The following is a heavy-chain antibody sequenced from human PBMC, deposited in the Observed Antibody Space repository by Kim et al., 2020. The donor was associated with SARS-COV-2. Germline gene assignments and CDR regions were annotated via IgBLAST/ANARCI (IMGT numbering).Heavy chain of an antibody. J-gene: IGHJ4*02. D-gene: IGHD2-15*01. V-gene: IGHV3-21*01. CDR2: ISSSSSYI. CDR1: GFTFSSYS. Sequence: GGSLRLSCAASGFTFSSYSMNRVRQAPGKGLEWVSSISSSSSYIYYADSVKGRFTISRDNAKNSLYLQMNSLRAEDTAVYYCARGWTGGYCSGGSCFRAYWGQGTLVTVSS. CDR3: ARGWTGGYCSGGSCFRAY.